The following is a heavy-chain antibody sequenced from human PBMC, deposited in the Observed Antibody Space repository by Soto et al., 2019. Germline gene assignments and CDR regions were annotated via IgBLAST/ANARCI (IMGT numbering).Heavy chain of an antibody. D-gene: IGHD3-10*01. Sequence: EVQLVESGGGLVQPGGSLRLSCAASGFTFSNYWIHWVRQAPGKGLVWVSRINSDGTTTNYADSVKGRFTISRDNAKNTVYLQMNSLRAEDTAVYYCANAATGISGEDDWGQGTLVTVSS. CDR3: ANAATGISGEDD. CDR1: GFTFSNYW. V-gene: IGHV3-74*02. J-gene: IGHJ4*02. CDR2: INSDGTTT.